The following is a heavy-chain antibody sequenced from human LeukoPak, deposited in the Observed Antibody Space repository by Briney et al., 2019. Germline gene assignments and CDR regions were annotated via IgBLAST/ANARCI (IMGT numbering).Heavy chain of an antibody. J-gene: IGHJ4*02. D-gene: IGHD5-12*01. CDR2: ISWNSGSI. CDR1: GFTFDDYA. Sequence: GGSLRLSCGASGFTFDDYAMHWVRQAPGKGLEWVSGISWNSGSIGYADSVKGRFTISRDNAKNSLYLQMNSLRAEDTALYYCAKGGYIVHKDYFDCWGQGTLVTVSS. CDR3: AKGGYIVHKDYFDC. V-gene: IGHV3-9*01.